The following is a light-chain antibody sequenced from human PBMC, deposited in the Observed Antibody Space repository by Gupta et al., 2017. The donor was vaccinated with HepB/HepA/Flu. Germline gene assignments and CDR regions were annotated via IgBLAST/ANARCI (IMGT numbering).Light chain of an antibody. V-gene: IGKV1-6*01. Sequence: AIQMTQSPSSLSASVGDRVTITCRASQGIRNDLGWYQQKPGKAPKLLIYATTTVNSGVPSSFSSSGSGTDFTLTISSRQPEDFATYYCRQQNDSPWTFGQGTKVEIK. CDR1: QGIRND. CDR2: ATT. CDR3: RQQNDSPWT. J-gene: IGKJ1*01.